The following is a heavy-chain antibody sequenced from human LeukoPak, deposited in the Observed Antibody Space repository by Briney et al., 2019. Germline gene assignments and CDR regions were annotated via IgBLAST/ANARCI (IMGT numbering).Heavy chain of an antibody. J-gene: IGHJ4*02. CDR1: GFTFSSYW. V-gene: IGHV3-7*04. CDR2: INQDGSEK. CDR3: AGYGALDY. Sequence: PGGSLRLSCAASGFTFSSYWMSWVRQAPGKGLQWVANINQDGSEKYYVDSVKGRFTISRDNAKNSLYLQMKSLRTEDTAVYYCAGYGALDYWGQGTLVTVSS. D-gene: IGHD4-17*01.